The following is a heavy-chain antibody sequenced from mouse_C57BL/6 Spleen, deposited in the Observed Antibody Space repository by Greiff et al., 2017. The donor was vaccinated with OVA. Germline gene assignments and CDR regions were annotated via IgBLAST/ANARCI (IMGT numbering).Heavy chain of an antibody. D-gene: IGHD1-1*01. Sequence: QVQLKQSGPELVKPGASVKISCKASGYAFSSSWMNWVKQRPGKGLEWIGRIYPGDGDTNYNGKYKGKATLTADKSSSTAYMQLSSLTSEDSAVYFCARSNITTVADYWGQGTTLTVSS. CDR3: ARSNITTVADY. CDR1: GYAFSSSW. CDR2: IYPGDGDT. J-gene: IGHJ2*01. V-gene: IGHV1-82*01.